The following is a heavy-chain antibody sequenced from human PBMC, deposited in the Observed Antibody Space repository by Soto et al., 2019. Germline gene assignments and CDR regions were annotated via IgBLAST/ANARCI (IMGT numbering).Heavy chain of an antibody. Sequence: SVKVSCKASGGTFSSYAISWVRQAPGQGLEWMGGIIPIFGTANYAQKFQGRVTITADESTSTAYMELSSLRSEDTAVYYCARVGEGSRDGYNFGAIDYWGQGTLVTVS. CDR2: IIPIFGTA. CDR1: GGTFSSYA. D-gene: IGHD5-12*01. V-gene: IGHV1-69*13. CDR3: ARVGEGSRDGYNFGAIDY. J-gene: IGHJ4*02.